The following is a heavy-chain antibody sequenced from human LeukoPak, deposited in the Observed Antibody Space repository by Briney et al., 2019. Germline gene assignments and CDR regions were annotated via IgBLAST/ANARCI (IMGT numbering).Heavy chain of an antibody. CDR2: MSADNGYT. D-gene: IGHD2-21*01. V-gene: IGHV1-18*01. Sequence: ASVKVSCKASGYTFTSYGVSWVRQAPGQGLEWMGWMSADNGYTKYAQNLQDRVTVTTDTSTSTAYMELRSLRSDDTAVYYCARDLWFAASSPYGMDVWGQGTTVTVSS. CDR3: ARDLWFAASSPYGMDV. CDR1: GYTFTSYG. J-gene: IGHJ6*02.